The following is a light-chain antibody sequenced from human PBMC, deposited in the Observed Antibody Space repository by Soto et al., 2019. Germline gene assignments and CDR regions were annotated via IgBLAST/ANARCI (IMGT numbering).Light chain of an antibody. CDR1: QSVGSS. J-gene: IGKJ1*01. Sequence: EILLTQSPATLSLSPGERATLSCRASQSVGSSLAWYQQKPGQAPRLLIYDASNRATGIPGRFSGSGSGPDFPLTISNLEPEDFAVYYCQQRSSWPWTFGQGAKVEIK. CDR2: DAS. V-gene: IGKV3-11*01. CDR3: QQRSSWPWT.